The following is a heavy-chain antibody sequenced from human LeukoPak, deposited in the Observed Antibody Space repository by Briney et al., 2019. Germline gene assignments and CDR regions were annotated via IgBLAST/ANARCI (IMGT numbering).Heavy chain of an antibody. Sequence: GGSLRLSCAASGFTFSRYRMHWVRQAPGKGLVWVSRINGDGSTTSYADSVKGGFTISRDNAKNTLYLQMNSLRAEDTAVYYCATGNYYDSRGYYTFGHWGQGTLVTVSS. J-gene: IGHJ1*01. CDR3: ATGNYYDSRGYYTFGH. CDR2: INGDGSTT. CDR1: GFTFSRYR. V-gene: IGHV3-74*01. D-gene: IGHD3-22*01.